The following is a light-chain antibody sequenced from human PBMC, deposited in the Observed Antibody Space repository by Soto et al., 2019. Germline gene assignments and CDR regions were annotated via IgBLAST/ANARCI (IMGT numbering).Light chain of an antibody. CDR3: QQYGSSPPFT. V-gene: IGKV3-20*01. Sequence: EIVLTQSPGTLSLSPGERATLSCRASQSITSTYLAWYQQKPGQAPRLLIYGASSRATGIPDRFSGSGSGTDSTLTISRLDPEGCSVYYCQQYGSSPPFTFGPGTKVDIK. CDR1: QSITSTY. J-gene: IGKJ3*01. CDR2: GAS.